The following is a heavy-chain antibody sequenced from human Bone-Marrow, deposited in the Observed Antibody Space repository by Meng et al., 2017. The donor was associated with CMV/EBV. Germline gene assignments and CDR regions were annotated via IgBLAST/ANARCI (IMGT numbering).Heavy chain of an antibody. D-gene: IGHD5/OR15-5a*01. CDR1: GFTFSSYA. V-gene: IGHV3-23*01. CDR3: AKDVSFDY. CDR2: ISGSGGST. Sequence: GGSLRLSCAASGFTFSSYAMSWVRQAPGKGLEWVSAISGSGGSTYYADSVKGQFKISRDNSKNTVYLQMDSLRAEDTAVYYCAKDVSFDYWGQGTLVTVSS. J-gene: IGHJ4*02.